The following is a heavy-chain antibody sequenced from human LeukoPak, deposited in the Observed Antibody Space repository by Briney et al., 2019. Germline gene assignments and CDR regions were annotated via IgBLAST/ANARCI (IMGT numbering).Heavy chain of an antibody. D-gene: IGHD1-1*01. CDR2: IIPIFGTA. Sequence: ASVKVSCKASGGTFRNYALSWVRQAPGQGLEWMGGIIPIFGTANYTQKFQGRVAITADESTSTAYMELSSQRSEDTAVYYCARGKSGIQSPYDYYMDVWGKGTKVTVSS. V-gene: IGHV1-69*13. CDR3: ARGKSGIQSPYDYYMDV. CDR1: GGTFRNYA. J-gene: IGHJ6*03.